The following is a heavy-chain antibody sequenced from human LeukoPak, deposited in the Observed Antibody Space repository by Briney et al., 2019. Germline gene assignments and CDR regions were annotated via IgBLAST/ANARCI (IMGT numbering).Heavy chain of an antibody. Sequence: GGSLRLSCAASGFTFSSYAMSWVRQAPGKGLEWVSAISGSGGSTYHADSVKGRFTISRDNSKNTLYLQMNSLRAEDTAVYYCAKDWVYSSSWYGWFDPWGQGTLVTVSS. CDR1: GFTFSSYA. J-gene: IGHJ5*02. V-gene: IGHV3-23*01. CDR2: ISGSGGST. D-gene: IGHD6-13*01. CDR3: AKDWVYSSSWYGWFDP.